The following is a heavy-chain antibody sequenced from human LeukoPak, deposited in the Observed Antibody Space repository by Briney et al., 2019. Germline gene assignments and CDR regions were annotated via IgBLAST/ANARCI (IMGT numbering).Heavy chain of an antibody. V-gene: IGHV1-18*01. J-gene: IGHJ5*02. CDR1: GYTFSTYG. D-gene: IGHD1-26*01. CDR3: ARNAGSYFEFAP. CDR2: ISGNSGKT. Sequence: ASVKVSCKTSGYTFSTYGLSWVGQAPGQGLEWMGWISGNSGKTHYAQKFQDRVTLTTDTSSTTAFMELRSWRSDDTAMYYCARNAGSYFEFAPWGQGTLVTVSS.